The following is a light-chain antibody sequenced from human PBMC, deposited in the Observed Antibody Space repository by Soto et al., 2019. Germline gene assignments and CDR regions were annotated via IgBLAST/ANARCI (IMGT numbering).Light chain of an antibody. CDR1: QSISNY. J-gene: IGKJ2*01. Sequence: DIQMTQSPSSLSLSVGDRVTITCRASQSISNYLNWYQQKPGKPPNLLIYASSTLHYGVPTRFSDTGSGTDFTLPISGVQPEDFATYYCQQTYISPHSFGAGTKLEIK. V-gene: IGKV1-39*01. CDR2: ASS. CDR3: QQTYISPHS.